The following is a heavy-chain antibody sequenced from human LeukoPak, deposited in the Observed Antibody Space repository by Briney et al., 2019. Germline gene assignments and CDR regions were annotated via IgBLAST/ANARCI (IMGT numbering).Heavy chain of an antibody. CDR2: ISAYNGNT. D-gene: IGHD2-15*01. V-gene: IGHV1-18*01. CDR3: ARDTVVVVAARWFDP. J-gene: IGHJ5*02. CDR1: GYTFTSYG. Sequence: ASVKVSCKASGYTFTSYGISWVRQAPGQGLGGMGWISAYNGNTNYAQKLQGRVTMTTDTSTSTAYMELRSLRSAATAVYYCARDTVVVVAARWFDPWGQGTLVTVSS.